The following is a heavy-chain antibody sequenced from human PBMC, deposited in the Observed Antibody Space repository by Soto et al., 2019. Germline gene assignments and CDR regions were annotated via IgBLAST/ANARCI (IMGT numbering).Heavy chain of an antibody. CDR3: TILAAAVGTGFDP. D-gene: IGHD6-13*01. V-gene: IGHV4-61*01. Sequence: SETLSLTCTVSGASVTSGLYYWNWIRQTPGKRLEWIGYIYSSGSTNYNPSLESRVTMSLDSSRNQFSLKMTSVTAADTAIYYCTILAAAVGTGFDPWGQGVPVTVSS. CDR1: GASVTSGLYY. J-gene: IGHJ5*01. CDR2: IYSSGST.